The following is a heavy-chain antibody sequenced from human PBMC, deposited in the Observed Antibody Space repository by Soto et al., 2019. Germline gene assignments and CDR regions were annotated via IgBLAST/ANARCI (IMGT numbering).Heavy chain of an antibody. J-gene: IGHJ4*02. CDR1: GDSVSSNSAA. V-gene: IGHV6-1*01. D-gene: IGHD3-3*01. CDR3: ARLSLWDRLDFWSGRLDY. CDR2: TYYRSKWYN. Sequence: SQTLSLTCAISGDSVSSNSAAWNWIRQSPSRGLDWLGRTYYRSKWYNDYAVSVKSRITINPDTSKNQFSLQLNSVTPEDTAVYYCARLSLWDRLDFWSGRLDYWGQGTLVTVSS.